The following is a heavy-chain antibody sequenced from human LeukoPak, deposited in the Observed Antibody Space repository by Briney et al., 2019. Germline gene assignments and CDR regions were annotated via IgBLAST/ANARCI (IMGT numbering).Heavy chain of an antibody. Sequence: GGTLRLSCAASGFTFSSYWMSWVRQAPGKGLEWVAVIVHDGNNKYYADSVKGRFTISRDNSKNTLYLQMNSLRAEDTAVYYCARELAVGGTWFDPWGQGTLVTVSS. J-gene: IGHJ5*02. CDR1: GFTFSSYW. CDR3: ARELAVGGTWFDP. CDR2: IVHDGNNK. V-gene: IGHV3-30*03. D-gene: IGHD6-19*01.